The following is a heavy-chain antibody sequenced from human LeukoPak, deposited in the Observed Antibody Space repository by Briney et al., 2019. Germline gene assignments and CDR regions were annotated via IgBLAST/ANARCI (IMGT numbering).Heavy chain of an antibody. CDR2: IYYTGKT. D-gene: IGHD2-21*02. V-gene: IGHV4-59*01. CDR3: ARHNCGGDCYSVYYYYGMDV. CDR1: GGSINNYY. Sequence: PSETLSLTCSVSGGSINNYYWGWIRRPPGRGLEYIGHIYYTGKTDYNPSFKSRVTMSVDTSKNQLSLKLNFLTAADTAVYYCARHNCGGDCYSVYYYYGMDVWGQGTTVTVSS. J-gene: IGHJ6*02.